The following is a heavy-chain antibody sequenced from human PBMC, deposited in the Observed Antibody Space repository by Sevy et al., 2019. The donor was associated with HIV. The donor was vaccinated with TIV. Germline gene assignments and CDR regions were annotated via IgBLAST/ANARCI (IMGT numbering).Heavy chain of an antibody. J-gene: IGHJ4*02. Sequence: GGSLRLSCAASGFTFDDYAMHWVRQAPGKGLEWVSGISWNSGSIGYADSVKGRFTISRDNAKNSLYLQMNSLRAEDTALYYGAKAKGGFGYFDYWGQGTLVTVSS. D-gene: IGHD3-3*01. CDR2: ISWNSGSI. V-gene: IGHV3-9*01. CDR3: AKAKGGFGYFDY. CDR1: GFTFDDYA.